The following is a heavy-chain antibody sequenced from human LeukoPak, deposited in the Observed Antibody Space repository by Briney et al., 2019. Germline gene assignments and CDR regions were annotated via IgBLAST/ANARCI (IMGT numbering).Heavy chain of an antibody. CDR3: ARDHPRLRHYFDY. CDR1: GFTFSSYA. Sequence: GGSLRLSCAASGFTFSSYAMHWVRQAPGKGLEWVAVISYDGSNKYYADSVKGRFTISRDNSKNTLYLQMNSLRAEDTAVYYCARDHPRLRHYFDYWGQGTLVTVSS. D-gene: IGHD4-17*01. J-gene: IGHJ4*02. CDR2: ISYDGSNK. V-gene: IGHV3-30*04.